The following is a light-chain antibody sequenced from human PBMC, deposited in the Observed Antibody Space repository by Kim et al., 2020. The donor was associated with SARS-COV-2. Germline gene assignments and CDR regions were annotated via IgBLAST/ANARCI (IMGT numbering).Light chain of an antibody. V-gene: IGKV3-20*01. CDR3: QQYGSSPYT. CDR1: QYMTSSS. J-gene: IGKJ2*01. CDR2: GAS. Sequence: LSPRERATLACRASQYMTSSSIGWYQQKPGQAPRLLIYGASSRATGIPDMFSGSGSGTDFTLTISRLEPEDFAVYYCQQYGSSPYTFGQETKLEI.